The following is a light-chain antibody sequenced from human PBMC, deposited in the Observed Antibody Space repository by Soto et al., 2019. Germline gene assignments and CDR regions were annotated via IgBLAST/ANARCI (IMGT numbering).Light chain of an antibody. Sequence: DIQMTQSPSTLSASVGDRVTITCRASQSISSWLAWYQQKPGKAPKLLIYDASSLESGVPSRFSGSGSGTEFTLTISSLQPDDFATYYCQLYNSYSNTFGGGTKVEIK. CDR2: DAS. CDR1: QSISSW. V-gene: IGKV1-5*01. CDR3: QLYNSYSNT. J-gene: IGKJ4*01.